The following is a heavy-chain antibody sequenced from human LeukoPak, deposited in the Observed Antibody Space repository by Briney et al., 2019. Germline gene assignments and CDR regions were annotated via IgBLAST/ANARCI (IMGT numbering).Heavy chain of an antibody. CDR3: AKQLGYCSDGSCYFPY. CDR2: ISYDGNNK. V-gene: IGHV3-30*18. CDR1: GFTFSSYG. J-gene: IGHJ4*02. D-gene: IGHD2-15*01. Sequence: GWSLRLSCAASGFTFSSYGMHWVRQAPGKGLEWVTFISYDGNNKKYADSVAGRFTISRDNSKNTLYLQMNSLRAEDTAVYYCAKQLGYCSDGSCYFPYWGQGTLVTVSS.